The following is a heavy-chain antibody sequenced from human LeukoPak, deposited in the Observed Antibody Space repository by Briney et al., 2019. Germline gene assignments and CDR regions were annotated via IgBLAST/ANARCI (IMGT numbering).Heavy chain of an antibody. Sequence: ASVKASCKASGYTFTGYYMHWVRQAPGQRLEWMGWINAGNGNTKYSQEFQGRVTITRDTSASTAYMELSSLRSEDMAVYYCARDALLDDYSNYGHYYYMDVWGKGTTVTVSS. D-gene: IGHD4-11*01. CDR3: ARDALLDDYSNYGHYYYMDV. CDR2: INAGNGNT. CDR1: GYTFTGYY. J-gene: IGHJ6*03. V-gene: IGHV1-3*03.